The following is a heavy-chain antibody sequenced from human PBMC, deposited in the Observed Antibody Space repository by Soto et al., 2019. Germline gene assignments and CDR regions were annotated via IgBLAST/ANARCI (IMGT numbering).Heavy chain of an antibody. CDR1: GGSFSGYY. CDR2: INHSGST. V-gene: IGHV4-34*01. CDR3: ARGPGYCSGGSCYSGWYFDL. D-gene: IGHD2-15*01. Sequence: SETLSLTCAVYGGSFSGYYWSWIRQPPGKGLEWIGEINHSGSTNYNPSLKSRVTISVDTSKNQFSLKLSSVTAADTAVYYCARGPGYCSGGSCYSGWYFDLWGRGTLVTVSS. J-gene: IGHJ2*01.